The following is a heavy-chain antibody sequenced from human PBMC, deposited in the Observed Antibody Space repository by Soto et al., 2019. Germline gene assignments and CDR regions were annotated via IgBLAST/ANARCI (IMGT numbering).Heavy chain of an antibody. CDR3: ASQSGFGSPLGFDP. CDR2: INSDGSSL. D-gene: IGHD3-3*01. J-gene: IGHJ5*02. V-gene: IGHV3-74*01. CDR1: GFIFSTYW. Sequence: EVQLVESGGGLVQPRGSLRLSCAASGFIFSTYWMHWVRQAPGKGLVWVSRINSDGSSLSNADSVKGRFTISRDNAKNTLYLQMNSLRAEDTAVYYCASQSGFGSPLGFDPWGQGTLVTVPS.